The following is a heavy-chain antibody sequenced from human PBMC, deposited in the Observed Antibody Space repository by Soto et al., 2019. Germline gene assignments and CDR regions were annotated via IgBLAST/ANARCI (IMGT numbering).Heavy chain of an antibody. CDR1: GGSISSGGYY. Sequence: SETLSLTCTVSGGSISSGGYYWSWIRQHPGKGLEWIGYIYYSGSTHYNPSLKSRVTISVDTSKNQFSLKLSSVTAADTAVYYCASGRVVGNFDYWGQGTLVTVSS. CDR3: ASGRVVGNFDY. V-gene: IGHV4-31*02. D-gene: IGHD1-26*01. CDR2: IYYSGST. J-gene: IGHJ4*02.